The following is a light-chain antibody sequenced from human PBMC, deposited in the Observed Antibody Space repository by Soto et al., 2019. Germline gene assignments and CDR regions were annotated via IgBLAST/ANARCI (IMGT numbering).Light chain of an antibody. Sequence: EIVLTQSPGTLSLSPGERATLSCRASQSVNSNYLAWYHQRPGQAPRLLIYGASGRATGIPDRFSGSGSGTDFTLTISRLEPEDFAIYYCQHYGGSPWTFGQGTKVEIK. J-gene: IGKJ1*01. CDR2: GAS. CDR1: QSVNSNY. CDR3: QHYGGSPWT. V-gene: IGKV3-20*01.